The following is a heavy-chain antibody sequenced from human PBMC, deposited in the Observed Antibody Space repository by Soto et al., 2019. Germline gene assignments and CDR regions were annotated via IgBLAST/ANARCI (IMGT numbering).Heavy chain of an antibody. CDR3: AKDGSEVWSGYYYYYGMDV. J-gene: IGHJ6*02. CDR1: GFTFSSYA. Sequence: PGGSLRLSCAASGFTFSSYAMSWVRQAPGKGLEWVSAISGSGGSTYYADSVKGRFTISRDNSKNTLYLQMNSLRAEDTAVYYCAKDGSEVWSGYYYYYGMDVWGQGTTVTVSS. CDR2: ISGSGGST. D-gene: IGHD3-3*01. V-gene: IGHV3-23*01.